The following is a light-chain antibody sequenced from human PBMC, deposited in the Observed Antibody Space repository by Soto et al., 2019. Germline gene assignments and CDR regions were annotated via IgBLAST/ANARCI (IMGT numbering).Light chain of an antibody. CDR3: QQSFSTLFT. Sequence: DLQMTQSPSSLSASLGDRVTITCRASQSISSYLNWYQQKPGKAPKLLIYAASSLQSGVPSRFSGSGSRTDFTLTISSLQPEDFATYYCQQSFSTLFTFGPGTKVDIK. J-gene: IGKJ3*01. CDR2: AAS. V-gene: IGKV1-39*01. CDR1: QSISSY.